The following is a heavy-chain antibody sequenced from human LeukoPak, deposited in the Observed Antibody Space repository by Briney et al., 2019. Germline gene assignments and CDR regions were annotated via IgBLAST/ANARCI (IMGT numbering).Heavy chain of an antibody. Sequence: GASVKVSCKASGYTFTSYDISWVRQAPGQGLEWMGGIIPIFGTANYAQKFQGRVTITADESTSTVYMELSSLRSEDTAVYYCARGPEGRITIFGVVIYNCFDPWGQGTLVTVSS. CDR1: GYTFTSYD. CDR2: IIPIFGTA. V-gene: IGHV1-69*13. D-gene: IGHD3-3*01. J-gene: IGHJ5*02. CDR3: ARGPEGRITIFGVVIYNCFDP.